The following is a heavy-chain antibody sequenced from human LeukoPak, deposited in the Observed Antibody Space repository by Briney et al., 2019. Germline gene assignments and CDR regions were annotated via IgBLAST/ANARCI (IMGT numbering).Heavy chain of an antibody. J-gene: IGHJ6*03. CDR3: AKKELPSLVGYYYYMDV. CDR1: GFTFSSYG. CDR2: ISGSGGST. D-gene: IGHD1-7*01. Sequence: AGGSLRLSCAASGFTFSSYGMSWVRQAPGKGLEWVSAISGSGGSTYYADSVKGRFTISRDNSKNTLYLQMNSLRAEDTAVYYCAKKELPSLVGYYYYMDVWGKGTTVTISS. V-gene: IGHV3-23*01.